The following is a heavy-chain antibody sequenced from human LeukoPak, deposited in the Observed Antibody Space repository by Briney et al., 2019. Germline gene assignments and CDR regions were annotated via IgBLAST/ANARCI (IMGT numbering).Heavy chain of an antibody. Sequence: GGSLRLSCAASGFTFSSYSMNWVRQAPGKGPEWVSSISSSSSYIYYADSVKGRFTISRDNAKNSLYLQMNSLRAEDTAVYYCARSLTLDAFDIWGRGTMVTVSS. CDR1: GFTFSSYS. J-gene: IGHJ3*02. CDR3: ARSLTLDAFDI. V-gene: IGHV3-21*01. CDR2: ISSSSSYI.